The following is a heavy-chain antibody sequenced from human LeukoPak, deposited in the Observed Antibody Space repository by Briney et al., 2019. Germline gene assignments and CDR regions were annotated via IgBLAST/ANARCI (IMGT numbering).Heavy chain of an antibody. V-gene: IGHV1-18*01. D-gene: IGHD1-26*01. Sequence: ASVKVSCKAAGCSFTTFHINWVRQAPGQGLEWMGWISGSNGNTNYAQKLQGRVTMTTDTSTGTAYMELRSLRSDDTAVYYCARSGRGTYYYFDYWGQGTLVTVSS. J-gene: IGHJ4*02. CDR2: ISGSNGNT. CDR3: ARSGRGTYYYFDY. CDR1: GCSFTTFH.